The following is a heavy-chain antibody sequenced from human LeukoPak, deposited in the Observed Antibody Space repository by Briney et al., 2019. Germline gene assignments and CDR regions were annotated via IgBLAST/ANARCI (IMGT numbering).Heavy chain of an antibody. V-gene: IGHV1-3*01. Sequence: ASVKVSCKASGYTFTSYGVHWVRQAPGQSLEWMGRLNAGNGNTKYPQKFQGRVTITRDTSASTAYMELRSLSSEDTAVNYCAKAIDELDYRYGAYYFGMTSGAKGPRSPSL. CDR3: AKAIDELDYRYGAYYFGMTS. D-gene: IGHD5-18*01. J-gene: IGHJ6*02. CDR2: LNAGNGNT. CDR1: GYTFTSYG.